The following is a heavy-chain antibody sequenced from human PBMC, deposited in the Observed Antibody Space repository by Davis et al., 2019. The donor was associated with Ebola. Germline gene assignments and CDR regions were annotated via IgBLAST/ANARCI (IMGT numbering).Heavy chain of an antibody. V-gene: IGHV1-18*01. Sequence: ASVKVSCKTSGGTFSTYTISWVREAPGQGLEWMGWINPHNGNTNYAQNVQGRVTMTTDTSTSTAYMEVGSLRSDDTAVYYCAKSGLSFGVVKYHYGMDVWGKGTTVTVSS. CDR2: INPHNGNT. CDR3: AKSGLSFGVVKYHYGMDV. J-gene: IGHJ6*04. CDR1: GGTFSTYT. D-gene: IGHD3-3*01.